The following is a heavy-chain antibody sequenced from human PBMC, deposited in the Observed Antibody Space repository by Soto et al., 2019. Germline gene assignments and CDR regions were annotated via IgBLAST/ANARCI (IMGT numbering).Heavy chain of an antibody. CDR1: GFTLSSYG. Sequence: QVQLVESGGGVVQPGRSLRLSCAASGFTLSSYGMHWVRQAPGKGLEWVAVISYDGSNKYYADSVKGRFTISRDNSKNTLYLQMNSLRAEDTAVYYCAKPSSPRATDFDYWGQGTLVTVSS. V-gene: IGHV3-30*18. CDR2: ISYDGSNK. D-gene: IGHD1-26*01. J-gene: IGHJ4*02. CDR3: AKPSSPRATDFDY.